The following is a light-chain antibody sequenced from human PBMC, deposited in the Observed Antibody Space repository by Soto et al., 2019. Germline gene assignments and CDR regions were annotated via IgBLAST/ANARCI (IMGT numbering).Light chain of an antibody. J-gene: IGLJ1*01. CDR2: KDN. CDR1: ALAKQY. CDR3: QSADSSGTCV. Sequence: SYELTQAPSVSVSPGQTARITCSGDALAKQYGHWYQQKPGQAPVLVMSKDNERPSGIPERFSGSNSGTTVTLTINGAQAEDEADYYCQSADSSGTCVFGTGTKVNVL. V-gene: IGLV3-25*02.